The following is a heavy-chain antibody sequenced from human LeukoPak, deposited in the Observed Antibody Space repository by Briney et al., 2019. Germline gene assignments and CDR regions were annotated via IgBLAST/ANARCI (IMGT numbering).Heavy chain of an antibody. CDR1: GFTFSSFW. J-gene: IGHJ4*02. CDR3: TRVTTNGYFEY. V-gene: IGHV3-7*04. CDR2: IKYDESER. Sequence: GSLRLSCAASGFTFSSFWMAWVRQAPGKGPEWVASIKYDESERHHVDSVEGRFTISRDNAKNSLYLQMNSLRAEDTAVYFCTRVTTNGYFEYWGQGTLVTVSS. D-gene: IGHD1-1*01.